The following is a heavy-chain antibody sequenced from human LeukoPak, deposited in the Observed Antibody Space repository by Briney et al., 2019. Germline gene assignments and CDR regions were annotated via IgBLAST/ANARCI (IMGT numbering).Heavy chain of an antibody. CDR2: ISYSGGRT. CDR3: AKDQREEVPTISDY. J-gene: IGHJ4*02. D-gene: IGHD5-24*01. CDR1: GFTFSSYA. Sequence: GGSLRLSCAASGFTFSSYAMSWVRQAPGKGLEWVSGISYSGGRTYYADSVKGRFTISRDNSKNTLYVQMNSLRAEDTAVYYCAKDQREEVPTISDYWGQGTLVTVST. V-gene: IGHV3-23*01.